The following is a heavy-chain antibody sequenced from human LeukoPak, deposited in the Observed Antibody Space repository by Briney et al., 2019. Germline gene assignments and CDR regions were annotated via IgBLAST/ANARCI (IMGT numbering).Heavy chain of an antibody. D-gene: IGHD1-26*01. J-gene: IGHJ4*02. CDR3: ARESWELLFDY. V-gene: IGHV4-4*07. CDR1: GGSFSGYY. CDR2: IHTSGST. Sequence: PSETLSLTCAVYGGSFSGYYWSWIRQPAGKGLEWTGRIHTSGSTNYNPSLKSRVTMSVDTSKNQFSLKLSSVTAADTAVYYCARESWELLFDYWGQGTLVTVSS.